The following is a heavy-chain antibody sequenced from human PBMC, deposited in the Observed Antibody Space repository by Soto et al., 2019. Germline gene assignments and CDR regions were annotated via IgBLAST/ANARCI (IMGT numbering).Heavy chain of an antibody. V-gene: IGHV5-51*01. J-gene: IGHJ6*02. CDR2: IYPGDSDV. D-gene: IGHD5-12*01. CDR1: GYNFPTYW. Sequence: GESLKISCKGSGYNFPTYWIAWVRQMPGKGLEWMGIIYPGDSDVRHSPSFQGRVIISADKSISTAFLPWSSLKASDTAMYYCARHEHGGYDWYYFYSRMDAWGQGTTVTVSS. CDR3: ARHEHGGYDWYYFYSRMDA.